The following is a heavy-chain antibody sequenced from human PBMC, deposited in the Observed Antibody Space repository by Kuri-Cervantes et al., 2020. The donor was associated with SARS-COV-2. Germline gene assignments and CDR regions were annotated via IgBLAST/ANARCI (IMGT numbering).Heavy chain of an antibody. CDR1: GASISSSSYY. D-gene: IGHD6-13*01. CDR3: ARRNSPYSSSSYYFDY. CDR2: IYYSGST. Sequence: SETLSPTCTVSGASISSSSYYWGWILQPPGKGLEGIGSIYYSGSTYYNPCPKSRVTISVDTSKNQFSLKLSSVTAADTAVYYCARRNSPYSSSSYYFDYWGQGTQVTVSS. V-gene: IGHV4-39*01. J-gene: IGHJ4*02.